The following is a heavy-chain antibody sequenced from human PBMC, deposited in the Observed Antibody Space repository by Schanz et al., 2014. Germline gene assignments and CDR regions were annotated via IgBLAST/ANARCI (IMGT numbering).Heavy chain of an antibody. CDR1: GFIVRSNY. CDR2: VHPGGTT. V-gene: IGHV3-53*01. CDR3: AKNQYDDVDFSSIYFDP. Sequence: EVELVESGGGLFQPGGSLRLSCAVSGFIVRSNYMTWVRQAPGKGLEWVSFVHPGGTTYYPDSVKGRFTISRDSSKNTLYLQMNSLSPEDTDIYYCAKNQYDDVDFSSIYFDPWGQGTLVTVSS. D-gene: IGHD3-10*02. J-gene: IGHJ4*02.